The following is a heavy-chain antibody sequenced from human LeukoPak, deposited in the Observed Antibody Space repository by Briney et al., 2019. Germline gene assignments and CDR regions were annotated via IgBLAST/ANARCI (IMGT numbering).Heavy chain of an antibody. CDR1: GFTFSSYG. CDR2: ISYDGSNK. D-gene: IGHD5-12*01. J-gene: IGHJ4*02. V-gene: IGHV3-30*18. CDR3: AKERLYSGYDHSDY. Sequence: GGSLRLSCAASGFTFSSYGMHWVRQAPGKGLEWVAVISYDGSNKYYADSVKGRFTISRDNSKNTLYLQMNSLRAEDTAVYYCAKERLYSGYDHSDYWGQGTLVTVSS.